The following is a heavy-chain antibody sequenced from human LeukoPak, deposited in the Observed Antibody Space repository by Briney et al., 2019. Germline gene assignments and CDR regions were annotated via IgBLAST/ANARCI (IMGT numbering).Heavy chain of an antibody. V-gene: IGHV3-30*03. CDR3: ARAYRSYYYMDV. CDR2: ISYDGSNK. Sequence: GGSLKLSCAASGFTFSNYGMHWVRQAPGKGLEWVAVISYDGSNKYYADSVKGRFTISRDNSKNTLYLQMNSLRADDTAVYYCARAYRSYYYMDVWGKGTTVTVSS. CDR1: GFTFSNYG. D-gene: IGHD3-16*02. J-gene: IGHJ6*03.